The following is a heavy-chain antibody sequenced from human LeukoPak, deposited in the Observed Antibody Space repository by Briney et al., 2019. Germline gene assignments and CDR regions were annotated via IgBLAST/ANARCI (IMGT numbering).Heavy chain of an antibody. Sequence: SQTLSLTCTVSGGSISSGDYYWSWIRQPPGKGLEWIGYIYYSGSTYYNPSLKSRVTISVDTSKNQFSLKLSSVTAADTAVYYCARDRNYYYGMDVWGQGTTVTVSS. CDR2: IYYSGST. J-gene: IGHJ6*02. V-gene: IGHV4-30-4*01. CDR3: ARDRNYYYGMDV. CDR1: GGSISSGDYY.